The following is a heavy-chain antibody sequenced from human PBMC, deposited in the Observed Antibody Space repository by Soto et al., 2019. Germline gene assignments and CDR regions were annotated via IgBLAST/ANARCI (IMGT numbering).Heavy chain of an antibody. J-gene: IGHJ4*02. Sequence: ASVKVSCKASGYTFTAYGISWVRQAPGQGLEWMGWINPYNGNTNYAQKLQGRLTMTTDTPTSTAYMELRSLRSDDTAVYYCARDLAKGGGSAGFDYWGQGTLVTVSS. D-gene: IGHD1-26*01. CDR3: ARDLAKGGGSAGFDY. V-gene: IGHV1-18*04. CDR1: GYTFTAYG. CDR2: INPYNGNT.